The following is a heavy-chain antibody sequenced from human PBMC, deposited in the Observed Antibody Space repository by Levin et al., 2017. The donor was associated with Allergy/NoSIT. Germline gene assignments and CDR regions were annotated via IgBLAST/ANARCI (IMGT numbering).Heavy chain of an antibody. V-gene: IGHV3-7*04. J-gene: IGHJ3*02. CDR2: IKQDGSEK. D-gene: IGHD3-10*02. CDR1: GFTFSSYW. CDR3: ARDYDVRANDAFDI. Sequence: PSETLSLTCAASGFTFSSYWMSWVRQAPGKGLEWVANIKQDGSEKYYVDSVKGRFTISRDNAKNSLYLQMNSLRAEDTAVYYCARDYDVRANDAFDIWGQGTMVTVSS.